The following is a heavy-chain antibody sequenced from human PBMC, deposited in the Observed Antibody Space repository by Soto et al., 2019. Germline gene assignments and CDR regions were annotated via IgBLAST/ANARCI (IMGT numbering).Heavy chain of an antibody. V-gene: IGHV3-21*01. D-gene: IGHD6-13*01. Sequence: PGGSLRLSCAASGFTFSSYSMNWVRQAPGKGLEWVSSISSSSSYIYYADSVKGRSTISRDNAKNSLYLQMNSLRAEDTAVYYCARAKYSSSWYGSEYFQHWGQGTLVTVSS. CDR2: ISSSSSYI. J-gene: IGHJ1*01. CDR3: ARAKYSSSWYGSEYFQH. CDR1: GFTFSSYS.